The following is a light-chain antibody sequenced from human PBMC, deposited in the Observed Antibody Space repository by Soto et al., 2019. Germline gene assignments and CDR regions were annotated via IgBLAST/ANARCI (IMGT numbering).Light chain of an antibody. J-gene: IGKJ4*01. CDR3: LQDYNYPLT. Sequence: AIQMTQSPSSLSASVGDRVTITCRARQGIRNDLGWYQQKPGKAPKLLIYAASSLQSGVPSRFSGSGSGTDFTLTSSSLQPGDFATYYCLQDYNYPLTYGGGTKVDMK. CDR2: AAS. CDR1: QGIRND. V-gene: IGKV1-6*01.